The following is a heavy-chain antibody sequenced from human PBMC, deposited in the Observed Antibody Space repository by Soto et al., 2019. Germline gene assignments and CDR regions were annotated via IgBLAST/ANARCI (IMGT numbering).Heavy chain of an antibody. D-gene: IGHD3-22*01. CDR2: IYWDDDK. J-gene: IGHJ4*02. Sequence: GLDLEWLALIYWDDDKRYRPYLKSRLTITKDTSKNQVVLTMTNMDPVDTATYYCARDSSGYYGFDYWGQGTLVTVSS. CDR3: ARDSSGYYGFDY. V-gene: IGHV2-5*02.